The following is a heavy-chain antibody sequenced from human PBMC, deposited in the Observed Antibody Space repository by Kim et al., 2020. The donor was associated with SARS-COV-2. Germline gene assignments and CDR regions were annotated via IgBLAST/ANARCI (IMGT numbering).Heavy chain of an antibody. V-gene: IGHV3-48*02. D-gene: IGHD3-22*01. J-gene: IGHJ6*02. CDR3: ASSQADRSGLYGMDV. Sequence: ADSVKGRFTMSRDNAKNSLYQQMNSLRDEDTAVYYCASSQADRSGLYGMDVGGQGTTVTVSS.